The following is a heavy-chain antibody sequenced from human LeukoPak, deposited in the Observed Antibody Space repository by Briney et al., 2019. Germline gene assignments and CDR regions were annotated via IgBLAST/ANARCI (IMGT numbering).Heavy chain of an antibody. Sequence: SVKVSCKASRGTFSSYAISWVRQAPGQGLEWMGGIIPIFGTANYAQKFQGRVTITADESTSTAYMELSSLRSEDTAVYYCARGREQLVYYFDYWGQGTLVTVSS. D-gene: IGHD6-6*01. CDR1: RGTFSSYA. CDR3: ARGREQLVYYFDY. V-gene: IGHV1-69*13. CDR2: IIPIFGTA. J-gene: IGHJ4*02.